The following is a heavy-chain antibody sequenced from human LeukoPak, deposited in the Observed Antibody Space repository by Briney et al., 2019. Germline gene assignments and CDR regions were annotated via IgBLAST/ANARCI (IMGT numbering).Heavy chain of an antibody. CDR2: IYSGGST. Sequence: PGGSLRLSCAASGFTVSSNYMSWVRQAPGKGLEWVSVIYSGGSTYYADSVKGRFTISRDNSKNTLYLQMNSLRAEDTDVYYCARIITMIVVAEGAFDIWGQGTMVTVSS. V-gene: IGHV3-53*01. CDR3: ARIITMIVVAEGAFDI. D-gene: IGHD3-22*01. J-gene: IGHJ3*02. CDR1: GFTVSSNY.